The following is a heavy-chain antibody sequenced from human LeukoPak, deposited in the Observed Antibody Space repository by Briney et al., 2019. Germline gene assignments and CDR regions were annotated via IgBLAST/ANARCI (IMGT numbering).Heavy chain of an antibody. CDR2: MNPKSGKN. CDR3: VRATCEGKCHYYSYGMEV. J-gene: IGHJ6*02. V-gene: IGHV1-8*01. CDR1: GYTFNNYD. Sequence: ASVKVSCKASGYTFNNYDINWVRQATGQGLEWMGWMNPKSGKNGYAQKFQGRVTMTRDTSISTAYMELSSLRSEDTAVYYCVRATCEGKCHYYSYGMEVWGQGTTVTVSS.